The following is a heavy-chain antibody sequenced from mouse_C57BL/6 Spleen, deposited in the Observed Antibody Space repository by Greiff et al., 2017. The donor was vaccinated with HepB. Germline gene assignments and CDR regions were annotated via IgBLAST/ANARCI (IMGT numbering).Heavy chain of an antibody. Sequence: VQLQQSGAELVKPGASVKLSCKASGYTFTSYWMQWVKQRPGQGLEWIGEIDPSDSYTNYNQKFKGKATLTVDTSSSTAYMQLSSLTSADSAVYYWARGDGSSPAWFAYWGQGTLVTVSA. CDR1: GYTFTSYW. CDR3: ARGDGSSPAWFAY. CDR2: IDPSDSYT. D-gene: IGHD1-1*01. J-gene: IGHJ3*01. V-gene: IGHV1-50*01.